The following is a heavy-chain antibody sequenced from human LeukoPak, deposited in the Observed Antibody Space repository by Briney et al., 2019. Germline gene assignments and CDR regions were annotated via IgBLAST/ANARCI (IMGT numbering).Heavy chain of an antibody. CDR3: AREGVSGNYLDY. CDR1: GYTFTSYY. Sequence: ASVKVSCKASGYTFTSYYMHWVRQAPGQGLEWMGIINPSGGSTSYAQRFQGRVTMTRDTSTSTVYMELSSLRSEDTAVYYCAREGVSGNYLDYWGQGTLVTVSS. CDR2: INPSGGST. V-gene: IGHV1-46*01. D-gene: IGHD3-10*01. J-gene: IGHJ4*02.